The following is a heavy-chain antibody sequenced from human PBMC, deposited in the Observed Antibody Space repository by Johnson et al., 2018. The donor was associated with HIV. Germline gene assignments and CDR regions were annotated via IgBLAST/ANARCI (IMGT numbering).Heavy chain of an antibody. J-gene: IGHJ3*01. CDR2: ISSDGTDT. CDR3: ARSGPNWAFDF. V-gene: IGHV3-74*02. CDR1: GFTFSSHG. D-gene: IGHD1-1*01. Sequence: VQLVESGGGVVQPGRSLRLSCAASGFTFSSHGMHWVLQAPGKGLVWVSRISSDGTDTYYADSVKGRFTISRDNARNTMFVQMKSLRAEDTAVYYCARSGPNWAFDFWGQGTMVTVSS.